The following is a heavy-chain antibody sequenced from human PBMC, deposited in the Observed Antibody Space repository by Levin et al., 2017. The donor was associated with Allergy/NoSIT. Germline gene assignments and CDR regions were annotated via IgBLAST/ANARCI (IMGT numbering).Heavy chain of an antibody. V-gene: IGHV4-34*01. CDR2: INHSGST. CDR1: GGSFSGYY. CDR3: ARGHPGRAIQGSRGRKNTGFDY. Sequence: SETLSLTCAVYGGSFSGYYWSWIRQPPGKGLEWIGEINHSGSTNYNPSLKSRVTISVDTSKNQFSLKLSSVTAADTAVYYCARGHPGRAIQGSRGRKNTGFDYWGQGTLVTVSS. J-gene: IGHJ4*02. D-gene: IGHD3-16*01.